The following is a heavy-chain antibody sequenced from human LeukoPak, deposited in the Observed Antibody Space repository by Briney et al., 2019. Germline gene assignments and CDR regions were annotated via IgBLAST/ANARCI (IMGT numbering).Heavy chain of an antibody. Sequence: SVKVSCKASGGTFSSYAISWVRQAPGQGLEWMGRIIPIFGTANYAQKFQGRVTITTDESTSTAYMELSSLRTEDTAVYYCVRESGFIAVAGAFEYWGQGTLVTVSS. CDR2: IIPIFGTA. CDR3: VRESGFIAVAGAFEY. V-gene: IGHV1-69*05. J-gene: IGHJ4*02. CDR1: GGTFSSYA. D-gene: IGHD6-19*01.